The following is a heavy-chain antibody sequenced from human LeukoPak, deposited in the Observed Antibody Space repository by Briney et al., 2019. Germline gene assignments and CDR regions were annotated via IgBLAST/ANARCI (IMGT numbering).Heavy chain of an antibody. Sequence: PGGSLRLSCAASRFMFSSYAMHWVRQAPGKGLEWVALMLYDGSNKYYADSVKGRFTISRDNSKNTLFLQMNSLRAEDTAVYYCARASTYYDSSGFGFNNWFDPWGQGTLVTVSS. D-gene: IGHD3-22*01. CDR3: ARASTYYDSSGFGFNNWFDP. CDR1: RFMFSSYA. V-gene: IGHV3-30-3*01. J-gene: IGHJ5*02. CDR2: MLYDGSNK.